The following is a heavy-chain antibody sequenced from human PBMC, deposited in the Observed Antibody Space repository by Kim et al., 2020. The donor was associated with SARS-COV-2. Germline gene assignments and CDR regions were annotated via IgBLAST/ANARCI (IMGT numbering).Heavy chain of an antibody. J-gene: IGHJ6*02. V-gene: IGHV4-59*13. D-gene: IGHD1-1*01. CDR2: IYYSGST. CDR3: ARDSLGMERREYYYYYGMDV. CDR1: GGSISSYY. Sequence: SETLSLTCTVSGGSISSYYWSWIRQPPGKGLEWIGYIYYSGSTNYNPSLKSRVTISVDTSKNQFSLKLSSVTAADTAVYYCARDSLGMERREYYYYYGMDVWCQGTTVTVSS.